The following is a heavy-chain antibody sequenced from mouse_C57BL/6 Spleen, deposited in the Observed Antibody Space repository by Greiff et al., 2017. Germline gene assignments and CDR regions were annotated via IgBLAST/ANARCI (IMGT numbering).Heavy chain of an antibody. V-gene: IGHV1-82*01. J-gene: IGHJ4*01. CDR2: IYPGDGDT. D-gene: IGHD2-4*01. Sequence: VQLQQSGPELVKPGASVKISCKASGYAFSSSWMNWVKQRPGKGLEWIGRIYPGDGDTNYNGKFKGKATLTADKSSSTAYMQLSSLTSEDSAVYFCAQGPYYDYEPYYAMDYWGQGTSVTVSS. CDR3: AQGPYYDYEPYYAMDY. CDR1: GYAFSSSW.